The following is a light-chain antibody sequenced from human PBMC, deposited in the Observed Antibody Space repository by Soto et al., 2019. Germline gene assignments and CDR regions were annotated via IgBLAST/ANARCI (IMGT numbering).Light chain of an antibody. CDR3: QQSYSTPYT. J-gene: IGKJ2*01. V-gene: IGKV1-39*01. CDR1: QSISSY. CDR2: AAS. Sequence: DIQMTQPPSSLSASVGDRVTITCRASQSISSYLNWYQQKPGKAPKLLIYAASSLQSGVTSRFSVRGSGTDFTLTIRSLQPEDFATYYCQQSYSTPYTFGEGTKLEIK.